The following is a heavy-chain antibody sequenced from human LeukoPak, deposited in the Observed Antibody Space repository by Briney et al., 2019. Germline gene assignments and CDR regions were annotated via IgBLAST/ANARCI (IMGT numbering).Heavy chain of an antibody. Sequence: ASVKVSCKASGYTXTSYYMHWVRQAPGQGLEWMGIINPSGGSTSYAQKFQGRVTMTRDTSTSTVYMELSSLRSEDTAVYYCARDPEQRWLQYYFDYWGQGTLVTVSS. CDR3: ARDPEQRWLQYYFDY. J-gene: IGHJ4*02. D-gene: IGHD5-24*01. CDR1: GYTXTSYY. V-gene: IGHV1-46*01. CDR2: INPSGGST.